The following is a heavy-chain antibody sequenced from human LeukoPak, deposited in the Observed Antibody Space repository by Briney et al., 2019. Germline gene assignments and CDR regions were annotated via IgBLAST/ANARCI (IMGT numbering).Heavy chain of an antibody. D-gene: IGHD6-13*01. CDR1: GFTFSSYA. CDR2: ISGSGGST. Sequence: GGSLRLSCAASGFTFSSYAMSWVRQAPGKGLEWVSAISGSGGSTYYADSVKGRFTISRDNSKNTLYLQMNSLRAEDTAVYYCAKASRYSSSWYMFSNLGPNWFDPWGQGTLVTVSS. J-gene: IGHJ5*02. CDR3: AKASRYSSSWYMFSNLGPNWFDP. V-gene: IGHV3-23*01.